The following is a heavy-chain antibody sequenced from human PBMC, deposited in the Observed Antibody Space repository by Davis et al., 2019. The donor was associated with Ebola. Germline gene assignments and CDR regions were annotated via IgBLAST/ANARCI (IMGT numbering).Heavy chain of an antibody. J-gene: IGHJ4*02. Sequence: PGGSLRLSCAASGFTFSSYAMSWVRQAPGKGLELVSAISGSGGSTYYADSVKGRFTISRDNSKNTLYLQMNSLRAEDTAVYYCAKDGITFGGVIVIHALDYWGQGTLVTVSS. CDR2: ISGSGGST. D-gene: IGHD3-16*02. V-gene: IGHV3-23*01. CDR1: GFTFSSYA. CDR3: AKDGITFGGVIVIHALDY.